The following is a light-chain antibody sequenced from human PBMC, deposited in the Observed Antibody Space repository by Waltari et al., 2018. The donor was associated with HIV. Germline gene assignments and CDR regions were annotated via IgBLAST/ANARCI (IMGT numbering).Light chain of an antibody. J-gene: IGLJ2*01. CDR1: SANIGRNS. Sequence: QAALTQPPSASGTPGQRVTISCSGGSANIGRNSVSWFQQVPGTAPKPLIYKYNRRPAGVPDRVSASKSGTSAALAISGLRSEDEADYYCAAWDVSLRGLVFGGGTKLTVL. CDR2: KYN. CDR3: AAWDVSLRGLV. V-gene: IGLV1-47*01.